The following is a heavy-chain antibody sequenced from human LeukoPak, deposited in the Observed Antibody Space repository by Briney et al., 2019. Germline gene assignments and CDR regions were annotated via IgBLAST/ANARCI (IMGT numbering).Heavy chain of an antibody. Sequence: PGGSLTLSCAASGFIFRSYEMNWVRQPAGKGLEWISHINSGGQTIHYADSVKGRFTISRDNTKNSLYQQMNSLRADVMAVYYCARLIRGFSSAYWGHRTLVTVSS. D-gene: IGHD5-18*01. CDR2: INSGGQTI. J-gene: IGHJ4*01. CDR1: GFIFRSYE. CDR3: ARLIRGFSSAY. V-gene: IGHV3-48*03.